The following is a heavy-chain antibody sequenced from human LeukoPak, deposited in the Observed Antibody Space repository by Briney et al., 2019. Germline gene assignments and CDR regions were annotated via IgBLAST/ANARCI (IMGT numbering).Heavy chain of an antibody. J-gene: IGHJ4*02. CDR3: ARGSRDYDFWSGYYTGYYFDY. V-gene: IGHV4-59*01. CDR1: GGSISSYY. CDR2: IYYSGST. D-gene: IGHD3-3*01. Sequence: SETLSLTCAVYGGSISSYYWSWIRQPPGKGLEWIGYIYYSGSTNYNPSLKSRVTISVDTSKNQFSLKLSSVTAADTAVYYCARGSRDYDFWSGYYTGYYFDYWGQGTLVTVSS.